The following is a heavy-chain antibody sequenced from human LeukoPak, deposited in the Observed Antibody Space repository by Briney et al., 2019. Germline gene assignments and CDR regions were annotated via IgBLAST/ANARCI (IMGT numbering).Heavy chain of an antibody. CDR2: IRGKAYGGTA. CDR1: GFXFGDYG. Sequence: GRSLRLSCIASGFXFGDYGISWVRQAPGKGLEWVGFIRGKAYGGTAEYAASVKGRFSISRDDSKSIAYLQMNSLKTDDTAVYYCTADQFFWGQGTLVTVSS. J-gene: IGHJ4*02. V-gene: IGHV3-49*04. D-gene: IGHD3-3*01. CDR3: TADQFF.